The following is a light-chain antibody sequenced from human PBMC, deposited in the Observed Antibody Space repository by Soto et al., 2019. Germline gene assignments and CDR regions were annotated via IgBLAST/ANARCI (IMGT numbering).Light chain of an antibody. V-gene: IGKV3-20*01. CDR1: QSVSSSY. CDR2: GAS. J-gene: IGKJ4*01. Sequence: EIVLTQSPGTLSFSPGERATLSCRASQSVSSSYLAWYQQKPGQAPRLLIYGASSRATGIPDRFSGSGSGTDFTLTISRLEPEDFAVYYCQQYGSSPGTFGGGTKV. CDR3: QQYGSSPGT.